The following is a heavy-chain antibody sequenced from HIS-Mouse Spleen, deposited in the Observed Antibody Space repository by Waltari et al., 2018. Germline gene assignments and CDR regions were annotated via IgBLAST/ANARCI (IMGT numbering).Heavy chain of an antibody. CDR2: IYYSGST. J-gene: IGHJ2*01. V-gene: IGHV4-39*07. CDR1: GGSISSSSYY. D-gene: IGHD6-13*01. CDR3: AREIPYSSSLYDWYFDL. Sequence: QLQLQESGPGLVKHSETLSLTCTVSGGSISSSSYYWGWIRQPPGKGLGWIGSIYYSGSTYYNPTPKSRVTISVDTSKNQFSLKLSSVTAADTAVYYCAREIPYSSSLYDWYFDLWGRGTLVTVSS.